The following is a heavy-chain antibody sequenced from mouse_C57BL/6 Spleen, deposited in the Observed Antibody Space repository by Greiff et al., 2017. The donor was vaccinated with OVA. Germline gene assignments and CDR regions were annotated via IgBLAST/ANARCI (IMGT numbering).Heavy chain of an antibody. CDR3: AEAGTGYCDV. D-gene: IGHD4-1*01. Sequence: QVQLQQSGAELVKPGASVKISCKASGYAFSSYWMNWVKQRPGTGLEWIGQIYPGDGDTNYNGKFKGKATLTADKSSSTDYMQLRSLTSEDSAVYVCAEAGTGYCDVWGTGTTVTVSS. CDR2: IYPGDGDT. J-gene: IGHJ1*03. V-gene: IGHV1-80*01. CDR1: GYAFSSYW.